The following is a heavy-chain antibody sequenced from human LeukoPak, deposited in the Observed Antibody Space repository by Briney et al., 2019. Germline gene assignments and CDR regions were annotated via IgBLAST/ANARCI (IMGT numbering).Heavy chain of an antibody. D-gene: IGHD5-12*01. V-gene: IGHV3-21*01. Sequence: KTGGSLRLSCAASGFTFSCYSMNWVRQAPGKGLEWVSSISSSSSYIYYADSVKGRFTISRDNAKNSLYLQMNSLRAEDTAVYYCARVRSWLRLDYGMDVWGQGTTVTVSS. CDR1: GFTFSCYS. J-gene: IGHJ6*02. CDR3: ARVRSWLRLDYGMDV. CDR2: ISSSSSYI.